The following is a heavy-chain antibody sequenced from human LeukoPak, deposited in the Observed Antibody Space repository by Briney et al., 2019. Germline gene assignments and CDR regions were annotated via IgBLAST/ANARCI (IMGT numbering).Heavy chain of an antibody. CDR1: GGFISGYY. D-gene: IGHD1-1*01. J-gene: IGHJ4*02. CDR3: ARADDPEYYFDY. Sequence: SETLSLTCTVSGGFISGYYWTWIRQPPGKGLEWIGYIYYSGITNYNPSLKSRVTISVDTSKNQFSLKLSSVTAADTAVYYCARADDPEYYFDYWGQGTLVTVSS. V-gene: IGHV4-59*08. CDR2: IYYSGIT.